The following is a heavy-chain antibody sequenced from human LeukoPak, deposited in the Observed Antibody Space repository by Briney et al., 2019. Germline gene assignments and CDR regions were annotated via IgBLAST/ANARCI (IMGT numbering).Heavy chain of an antibody. CDR1: GGSVTSGGSY. D-gene: IGHD6-19*01. CDR2: TYYNGNS. J-gene: IGHJ4*02. V-gene: IGHV4-61*08. Sequence: SETLSLTCTVTGGSVTSGGSYWSWIRQPPGKGLEWLGYTYYNGNSKFNPSLESRITISVDTSKNQFSLKLSSVTAADTALYYCARGSAWYFIHWGQGTLVTVSS. CDR3: ARGSAWYFIH.